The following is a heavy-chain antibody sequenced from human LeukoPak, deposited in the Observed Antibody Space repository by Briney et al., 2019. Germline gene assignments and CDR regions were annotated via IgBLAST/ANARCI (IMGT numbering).Heavy chain of an antibody. V-gene: IGHV3-21*01. CDR3: ARVAVSGPTGWFDS. CDR2: ISSTSAYI. D-gene: IGHD2-8*02. Sequence: PGGSLRLSCGGSGFALKSYSLTWVRQAPGKGLEWVSSISSTSAYIHYADSVKGRFTISRDNVDNVVYLEMNGLRAEDTATYYCARVAVSGPTGWFDSWGQGTLVIVSS. J-gene: IGHJ5*01. CDR1: GFALKSYS.